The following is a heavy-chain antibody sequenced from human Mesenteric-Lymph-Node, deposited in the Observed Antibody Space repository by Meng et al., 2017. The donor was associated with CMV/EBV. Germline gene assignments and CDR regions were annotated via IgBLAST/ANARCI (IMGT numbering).Heavy chain of an antibody. D-gene: IGHD1-26*01. V-gene: IGHV3-30-3*01. CDR2: ISYDGSNK. CDR1: GFTFSSYA. J-gene: IGHJ3*02. Sequence: GESLKISCAASGFTFSSYAMHWVRQAPGKGLEWVAVISYDGSNKYYADSVKGRFTISRDNSKNTLYLQMNSLRAEDTAVYYCARDYSGSYFWVPDAFDIWGQGTMVTVSS. CDR3: ARDYSGSYFWVPDAFDI.